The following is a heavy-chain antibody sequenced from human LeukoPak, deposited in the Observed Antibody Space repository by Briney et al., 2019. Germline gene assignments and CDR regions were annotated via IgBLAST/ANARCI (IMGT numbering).Heavy chain of an antibody. CDR3: GRGYSSSSFGY. CDR1: GFTFSSYS. V-gene: IGHV3-48*01. CDR2: ISSSSSTI. Sequence: GALRLSCAASGFTFSSYSMNWVRQAPGKGLEWVSYISSSSSTIYYADSVKGRFTISRDNAKNSLYLQMNSLRAEETAVYYCGRGYSSSSFGYWGQGTLVTVSS. J-gene: IGHJ4*02. D-gene: IGHD6-6*01.